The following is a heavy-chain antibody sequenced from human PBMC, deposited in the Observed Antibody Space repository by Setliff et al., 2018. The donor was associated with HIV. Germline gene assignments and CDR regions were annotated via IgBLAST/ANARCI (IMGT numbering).Heavy chain of an antibody. CDR1: GYSFDTHG. J-gene: IGHJ5*02. Sequence: ASVKVSCKASGYSFDTHGVTWVRQAPGQGLEWMGWISAYNGRTHYAQRFQTRFTMTTDTSTNTAYMELTSLKTEDTAVYYCTTGSCSRTSCRPWGQGTLVTVSS. V-gene: IGHV1-18*01. CDR3: TTGSCSRTSCRP. D-gene: IGHD2-2*01. CDR2: ISAYNGRT.